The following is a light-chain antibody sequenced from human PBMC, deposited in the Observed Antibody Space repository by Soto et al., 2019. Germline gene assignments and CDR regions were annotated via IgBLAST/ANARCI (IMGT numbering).Light chain of an antibody. Sequence: EIVLTQSPGTLSLSPGERATLSCRASQSVSSNHLAWYQQKPGQAPRLLIYGSSSRTTGIPDRFSGSWSGTDFTLTISRLEPEDFAVYFCNLYGGSPPHTFGQGTKVAIK. CDR3: NLYGGSPPHT. CDR1: QSVSSNH. J-gene: IGKJ2*01. CDR2: GSS. V-gene: IGKV3-20*01.